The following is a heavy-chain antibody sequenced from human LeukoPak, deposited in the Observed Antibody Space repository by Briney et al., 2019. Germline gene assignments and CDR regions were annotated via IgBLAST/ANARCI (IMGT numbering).Heavy chain of an antibody. V-gene: IGHV4-34*01. Sequence: PSETLSLTCAVYGGSFSGYYWSWIRQPPGKGLEWIGEINHSGSTNYNPSLKSRVTISVDTSKNQFSLKLSSVTAADTAVYYCARGLRITMVRGVIGYYLDYWGQGTLVTVSS. CDR1: GGSFSGYY. D-gene: IGHD3-10*01. CDR3: ARGLRITMVRGVIGYYLDY. CDR2: INHSGST. J-gene: IGHJ4*02.